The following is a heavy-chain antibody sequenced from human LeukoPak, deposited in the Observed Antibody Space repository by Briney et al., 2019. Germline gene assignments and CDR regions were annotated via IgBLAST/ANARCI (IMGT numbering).Heavy chain of an antibody. V-gene: IGHV4-59*01. Sequence: PSETLSLTCTVSGDSMSTYYWSWVRQPPGKGLEWIGHISDTGDTNYNPSLESRVTILVDTSKNQFSLKVTSVTSADTAFYYCARDSRTLSSGWLDRFDPWGQGTLVTVSS. CDR1: GDSMSTYY. CDR2: ISDTGDT. J-gene: IGHJ5*02. D-gene: IGHD6-19*01. CDR3: ARDSRTLSSGWLDRFDP.